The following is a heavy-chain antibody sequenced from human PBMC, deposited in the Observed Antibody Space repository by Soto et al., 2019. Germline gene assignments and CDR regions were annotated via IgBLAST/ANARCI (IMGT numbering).Heavy chain of an antibody. D-gene: IGHD5-12*01. CDR2: VSYDGSNK. CDR3: ARSSPVAPYFDY. J-gene: IGHJ4*02. CDR1: GFTFIRYA. V-gene: IGHV3-30-3*01. Sequence: QVQLVESGGGVVQPGRSLRLSCTASGFTFIRYAMHWVRQAPGKGLEWVAAVSYDGSNKFYADSVKGRFTISRDNSKNTVDLQMSSLRGEDTAVYYFARSSPVAPYFDYWGQGTLVTVSS.